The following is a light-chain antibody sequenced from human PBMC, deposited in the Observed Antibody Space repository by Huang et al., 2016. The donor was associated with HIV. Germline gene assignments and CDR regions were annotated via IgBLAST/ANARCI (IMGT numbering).Light chain of an antibody. V-gene: IGKV3-11*01. CDR3: QQRGDWPLT. Sequence: IVLTQSPATLSLAPGERATLSCRASQTIGTSLAWFQQKPGQAPRLLIYAASNRATGIPARFGGRGSGTDITLTISSLEPEDFAVYYCQQRGDWPLTFGGGTRVEIK. CDR1: QTIGTS. J-gene: IGKJ4*01. CDR2: AAS.